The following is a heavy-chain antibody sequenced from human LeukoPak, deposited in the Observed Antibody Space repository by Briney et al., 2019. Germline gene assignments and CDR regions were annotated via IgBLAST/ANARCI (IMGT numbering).Heavy chain of an antibody. CDR3: ARSTGGDGYNLDY. CDR2: IYYSGST. V-gene: IGHV4-39*01. J-gene: IGHJ4*02. D-gene: IGHD5-24*01. Sequence: SGTLSLTCTVSGGSISSSSYYWGWIRQPPGKGLEWIGSIYYSGSTYYNPSLKSRVTISVDTSKNQFSLKLSSVTAADTAVYYCARSTGGDGYNLDYWGQGTLVTVSS. CDR1: GGSISSSSYY.